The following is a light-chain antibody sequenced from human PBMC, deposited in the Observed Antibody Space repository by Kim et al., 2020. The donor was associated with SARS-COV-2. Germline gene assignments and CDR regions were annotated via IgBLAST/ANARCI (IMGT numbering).Light chain of an antibody. Sequence: DIVMTQSPDSLAVSLGERATINCKSSQSVLYSPNNKNYLAWYQQKPGQPPKLLISWASTRESGVPDRFSGSGSGTDFTLTIGSLQAEDVSVYYCQQTYSYPATFGGGTKVDIK. J-gene: IGKJ4*01. CDR1: QSVLYSPNNKNY. CDR3: QQTYSYPAT. CDR2: WAS. V-gene: IGKV4-1*01.